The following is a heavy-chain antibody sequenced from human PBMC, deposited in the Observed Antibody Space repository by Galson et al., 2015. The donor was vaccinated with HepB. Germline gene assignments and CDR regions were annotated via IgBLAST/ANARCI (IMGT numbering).Heavy chain of an antibody. J-gene: IGHJ4*02. CDR3: ARGFFGYTESYFDY. CDR1: GVSFSDYY. CDR2: INDFGNA. Sequence: ETLSLTCAVSGVSFSDYYWTWIRQPPGTGREWIGEINDFGNANYKPSLRSRVTISVDTSQKQFSLKLSSVTAADTAVYYCARGFFGYTESYFDYWGQGTPVAVSA. V-gene: IGHV4-34*01. D-gene: IGHD3-16*02.